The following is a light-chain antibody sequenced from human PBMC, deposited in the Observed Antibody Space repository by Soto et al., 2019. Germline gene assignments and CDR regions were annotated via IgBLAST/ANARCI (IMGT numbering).Light chain of an antibody. CDR1: QSVSSSY. J-gene: IGKJ1*01. CDR3: QQYGPSRT. CDR2: GTS. Sequence: EIVLTQSPGTLSLSPGERATLSCRASQSVSSSYLAWCQQKPGQAPRLLIYGTSNRATGVPDRFSGSGSGTDFTLTISRLEPEDFAVYYCQQYGPSRTFGQGTRVEIK. V-gene: IGKV3-20*01.